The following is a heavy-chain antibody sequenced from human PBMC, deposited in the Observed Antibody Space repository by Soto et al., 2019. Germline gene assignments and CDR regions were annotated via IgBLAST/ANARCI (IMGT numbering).Heavy chain of an antibody. V-gene: IGHV3-30*18. CDR3: TKDRSSGYGGFWRESDY. CDR2: ISYDGSNE. CDR1: GFTFNSYG. J-gene: IGHJ4*02. Sequence: LVESGGGVVQPGRSLRLSCAASGFTFNSYGMHWVRQAPGEGLEWVAVISYDGSNENYAESVKGRFTISRDNSKNTLYLQMNSLRPEDTAVYYCTKDRSSGYGGFWRESDYWGQGTLVTVSS. D-gene: IGHD6-25*01.